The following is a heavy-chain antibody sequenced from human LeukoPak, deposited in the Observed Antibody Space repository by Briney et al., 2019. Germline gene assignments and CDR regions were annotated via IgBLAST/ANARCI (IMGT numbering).Heavy chain of an antibody. J-gene: IGHJ4*02. CDR3: AREGGYDSSGYSDY. CDR1: GFTFSSYA. Sequence: GGSLRLSCAASGFTFSSYAMNWVRQAPGKGLEWVSIIYSGGDTYYADSVKGRFTISRDSSKNTLCLQMNSLRAEDTAVYYCAREGGYDSSGYSDYWGQGTLVTVSS. D-gene: IGHD3-22*01. V-gene: IGHV3-53*01. CDR2: IYSGGDT.